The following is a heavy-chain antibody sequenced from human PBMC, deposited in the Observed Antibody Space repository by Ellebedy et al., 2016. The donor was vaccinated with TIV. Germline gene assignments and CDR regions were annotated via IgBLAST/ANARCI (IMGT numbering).Heavy chain of an antibody. CDR1: GYTFTGYY. CDR2: INPNSGGT. V-gene: IGHV1-2*02. CDR3: ARSRYGGNSGLDY. Sequence: ASVKVSCXASGYTFTGYYMHWVRQAPGQGLEWMGWINPNSGGTNYAQKFQGRVTMTRDTSISTAYMELSRLRSDDTAVYYCARSRYGGNSGLDYWGQGTLVTVSS. J-gene: IGHJ4*02. D-gene: IGHD4-23*01.